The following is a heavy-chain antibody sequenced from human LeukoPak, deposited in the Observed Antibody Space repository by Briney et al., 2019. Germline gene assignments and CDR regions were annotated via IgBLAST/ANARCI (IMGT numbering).Heavy chain of an antibody. J-gene: IGHJ4*02. Sequence: GGSLRLSCAASGFTFSSYAMSWVRQAPGKGLEWVSAISGSGGSTYYADSVKGRFTISRGNSKNTLYLQMNSLRAEDTAVYYCAKASSSLPAAIILWGQGTLVTVSS. V-gene: IGHV3-23*01. D-gene: IGHD2-2*02. CDR2: ISGSGGST. CDR3: AKASSSLPAAIIL. CDR1: GFTFSSYA.